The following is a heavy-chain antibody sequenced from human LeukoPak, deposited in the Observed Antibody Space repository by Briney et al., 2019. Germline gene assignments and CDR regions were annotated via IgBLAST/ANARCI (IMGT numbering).Heavy chain of an antibody. D-gene: IGHD3-16*01. V-gene: IGHV3-48*01. CDR1: GFSFSDYS. CDR2: ITSRSAFT. J-gene: IGHJ6*03. CDR3: ARDLTSAYWSPGGYYYYMDV. Sequence: PGGSLRLSCVASGFSFSDYSMNWVRQSPGKGLEWIAYITSRSAFTYFADSVKGRFTVSRDDARNSLYLYLTSVRVDDTAVYYCARDLTSAYWSPGGYYYYMDVWGKGTAVTVSS.